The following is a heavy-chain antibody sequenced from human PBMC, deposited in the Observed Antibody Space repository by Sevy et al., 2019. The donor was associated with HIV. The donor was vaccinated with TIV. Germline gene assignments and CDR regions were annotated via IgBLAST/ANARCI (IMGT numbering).Heavy chain of an antibody. V-gene: IGHV1-18*01. CDR1: GYTFTNYT. CDR3: ARGGPLMTTPFDY. CDR2: VSIYNHNT. D-gene: IGHD4-17*01. Sequence: ASVKLSCKTSGYTFTNYTISWVRQAPGRGLEWMGWVSIYNHNTNYAQKFQGRVSMTTDTSTSTAYMELRSLRYDDTAVYYCARGGPLMTTPFDYWGQGTLVTVSS. J-gene: IGHJ4*02.